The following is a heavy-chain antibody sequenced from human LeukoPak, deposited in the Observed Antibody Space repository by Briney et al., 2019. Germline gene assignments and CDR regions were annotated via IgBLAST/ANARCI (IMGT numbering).Heavy chain of an antibody. Sequence: PSETLSLTCSVSGGSISSYYWSWIRQPAGKGLEWIGRIYTSGSTNYNPSLKSRVTMSLDTSKNQFSLKLSSVTAADTAVYSCARGYYEYYFDYWGQGTLVTVSS. V-gene: IGHV4-4*07. CDR3: ARGYYEYYFDY. CDR2: IYTSGST. CDR1: GGSISSYY. D-gene: IGHD1-26*01. J-gene: IGHJ4*02.